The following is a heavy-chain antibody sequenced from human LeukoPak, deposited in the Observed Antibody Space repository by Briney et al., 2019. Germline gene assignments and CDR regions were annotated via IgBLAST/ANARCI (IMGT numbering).Heavy chain of an antibody. J-gene: IGHJ3*02. CDR2: IIPILGIA. Sequence: ASVKVSCKASGGTFSSYAISWVRQAPGQGLEWMGRIIPILGIANYAQKFQGRVTITAGKSTSTAYMELSSLRSEDTAVYYCARAGATFDAFDIWGQGTMVTVSS. CDR1: GGTFSSYA. V-gene: IGHV1-69*04. CDR3: ARAGATFDAFDI.